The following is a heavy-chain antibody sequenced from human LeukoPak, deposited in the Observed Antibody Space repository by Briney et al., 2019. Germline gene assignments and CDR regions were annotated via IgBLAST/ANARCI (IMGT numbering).Heavy chain of an antibody. D-gene: IGHD3-10*01. J-gene: IGHJ4*02. CDR2: IYTSGST. V-gene: IGHV4-61*02. CDR1: GGSISSGSYY. Sequence: SQTLSLTCTVSGGSISSGSYYWSWIRQPAGKGLEWIGRIYTSGSTNYNPSLKSRVTISVDTSKNQFSLKLSSVTAADTAAYYCARALYGSSFDYWGQGTLVTVSS. CDR3: ARALYGSSFDY.